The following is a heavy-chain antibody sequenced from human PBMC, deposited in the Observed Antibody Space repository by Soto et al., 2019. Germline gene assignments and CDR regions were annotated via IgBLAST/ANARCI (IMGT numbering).Heavy chain of an antibody. CDR2: ISVYSGKT. J-gene: IGHJ6*02. CDR1: GYTFSSYG. D-gene: IGHD6-19*01. Sequence: QVQLVQSGPEVKKPGASVKVSCKASGYTFSSYGITWVRQSPGQGLEWMGWISVYSGKTSYAQKLQDRVTMSTDTSTSTAYMELRSLRSDDTAFYYGVRSAMAGDYYYYGMDVWGRGTTVTVSS. V-gene: IGHV1-18*04. CDR3: VRSAMAGDYYYYGMDV.